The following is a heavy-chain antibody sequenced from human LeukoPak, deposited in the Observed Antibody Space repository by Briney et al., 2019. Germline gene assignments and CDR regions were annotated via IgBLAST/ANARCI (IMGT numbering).Heavy chain of an antibody. J-gene: IGHJ6*02. CDR3: AGTVTTRHRPYYYYGMDV. CDR1: GFDFSTYA. V-gene: IGHV4-59*08. D-gene: IGHD4-17*01. CDR2: IYYSGST. Sequence: GSLRLSCAASGFDFSTYAINWVRQPPGKGLEWIGYIYYSGSTNYNPSLKSRVTISVDTSKNQFSLKLSSVTAADTAVYYCAGTVTTRHRPYYYYGMDVWGQGTTVTVSS.